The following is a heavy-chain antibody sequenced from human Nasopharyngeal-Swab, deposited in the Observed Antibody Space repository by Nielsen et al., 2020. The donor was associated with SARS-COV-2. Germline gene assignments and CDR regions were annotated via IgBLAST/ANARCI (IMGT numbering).Heavy chain of an antibody. CDR3: AKDRGGATVY. Sequence: LSLTCAASGFTFSSYAMSWVRQAPGKGLEWVSVIYSGGSSTYYADSVKGRFTISRDNSKNTLYLQMNSLRAEDTAVYYCAKDRGGATVYWGQGTLVTVSS. J-gene: IGHJ4*02. V-gene: IGHV3-23*03. CDR1: GFTFSSYA. D-gene: IGHD1-26*01. CDR2: IYSGGSST.